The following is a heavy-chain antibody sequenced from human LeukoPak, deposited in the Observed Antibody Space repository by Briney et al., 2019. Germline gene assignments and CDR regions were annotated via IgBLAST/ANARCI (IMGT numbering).Heavy chain of an antibody. D-gene: IGHD5-12*01. Sequence: PSQTLSLTCTVSGGSISSGDYYWSWIRQPPGKGLEWIGYIYYSGNTYYNPSLKSRVTISVDTSKNQFSLKLSSVTAADTAVYYCARGEWLRAFDYWGQGTLVTVSS. CDR2: IYYSGNT. CDR3: ARGEWLRAFDY. V-gene: IGHV4-30-4*08. CDR1: GGSISSGDYY. J-gene: IGHJ4*02.